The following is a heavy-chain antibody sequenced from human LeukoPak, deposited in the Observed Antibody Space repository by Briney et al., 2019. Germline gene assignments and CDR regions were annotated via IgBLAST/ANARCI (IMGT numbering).Heavy chain of an antibody. CDR1: GFTFSSYA. D-gene: IGHD1-26*01. CDR3: ARGSDSGSYFDAFDI. Sequence: GGSLRLSCAAPGFTFSSYAMSWVRQAPGKGLEWVSAISGSGGSTYYADSVKGRFTISRDNSKNTLYLQMNSLRAEDTAVYYCARGSDSGSYFDAFDIWGQGTMVTVSS. V-gene: IGHV3-23*01. CDR2: ISGSGGST. J-gene: IGHJ3*02.